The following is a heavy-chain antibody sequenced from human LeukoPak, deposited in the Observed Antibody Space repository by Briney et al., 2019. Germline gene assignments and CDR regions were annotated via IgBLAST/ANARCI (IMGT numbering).Heavy chain of an antibody. Sequence: SETLSLTCTVSGGSISSYYWGWIRQPPGKGLERIGSIYYSGSTYYNPSLKSRVTISVDTSKNQFSLKLSSVTAADTAVYYCARGGYSYGYRYYYYMDVWGKGTTVTVSS. D-gene: IGHD5-18*01. J-gene: IGHJ6*03. CDR3: ARGGYSYGYRYYYYMDV. CDR2: IYYSGST. CDR1: GGSISSYY. V-gene: IGHV4-39*07.